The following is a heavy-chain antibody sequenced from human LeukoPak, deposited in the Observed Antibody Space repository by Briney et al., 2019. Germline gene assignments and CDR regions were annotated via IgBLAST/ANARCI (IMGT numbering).Heavy chain of an antibody. CDR1: GGSLSGYY. CDR3: ARRGYCSGGSCYSFDY. D-gene: IGHD2-15*01. CDR2: IYYSGST. J-gene: IGHJ4*02. V-gene: IGHV4-59*08. Sequence: SETLSLTCTVSGGSLSGYYWSWIRQPPGKGLEYIGHIYYSGSTNYNPSLESRVTILVDTSKNQFSLRLSSVTAADTALYYCARRGYCSGGSCYSFDYWGQGTLVTVSS.